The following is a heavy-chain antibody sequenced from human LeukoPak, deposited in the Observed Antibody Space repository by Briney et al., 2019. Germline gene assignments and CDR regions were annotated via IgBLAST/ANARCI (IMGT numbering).Heavy chain of an antibody. Sequence: PSETLSLTCAVYGGSFSGSYWSWIRQPPGKGLEWNGEINHSGSTNYNPSLKSRVTISVDASKTHFSLKLSAATAAETAVYYCASKSWNQYNWIDPWGQGTLVTVSS. V-gene: IGHV4-34*01. CDR1: GGSFSGSY. J-gene: IGHJ5*02. CDR2: INHSGST. CDR3: ASKSWNQYNWIDP. D-gene: IGHD1-1*01.